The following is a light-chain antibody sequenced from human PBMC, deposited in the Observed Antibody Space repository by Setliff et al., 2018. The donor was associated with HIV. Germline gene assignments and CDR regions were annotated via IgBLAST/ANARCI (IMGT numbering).Light chain of an antibody. J-gene: IGLJ1*01. CDR1: SSDVGGYNY. CDR2: DVS. Sequence: QSVLTQPASVSGSPGQSITISCTGTSSDVGGYNYVSWYQQHPGKAPKFMIYDVSKRPSGVSNRFSGSKSGNTASLTISGLQAEDEADYYCSSYTSSREVFGTGTKVTVL. CDR3: SSYTSSREV. V-gene: IGLV2-14*01.